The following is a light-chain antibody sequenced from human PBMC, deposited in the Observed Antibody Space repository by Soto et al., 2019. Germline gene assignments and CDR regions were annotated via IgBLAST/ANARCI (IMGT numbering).Light chain of an antibody. Sequence: QSALTQPASVSGSPGQSITIFCTGTNSDVGGYNYVSWYQQHPGKAPKLMIYEVSNRPSGVSNRFSGSKSGNTASLTISGLQAEDEADYYCSSYTSNRSVVFGGGTKLTVL. CDR2: EVS. CDR1: NSDVGGYNY. V-gene: IGLV2-14*01. CDR3: SSYTSNRSVV. J-gene: IGLJ2*01.